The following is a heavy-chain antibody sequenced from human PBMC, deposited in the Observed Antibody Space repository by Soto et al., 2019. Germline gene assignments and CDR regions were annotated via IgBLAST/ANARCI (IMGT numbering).Heavy chain of an antibody. CDR2: ISYDGSNK. Sequence: QVQLVESGGGVVQPGRSLRLSCAASGFTFSSYAMHWVRQAPGTGLEWVAVISYDGSNKYYADSVKGRFTISRDNSKNTLYLQMNSLRAEDTAVYYCARSQLATGTTVLDYWGQGTLVTFAS. J-gene: IGHJ4*02. CDR1: GFTFSSYA. V-gene: IGHV3-30-3*01. CDR3: ARSQLATGTTVLDY. D-gene: IGHD4-4*01.